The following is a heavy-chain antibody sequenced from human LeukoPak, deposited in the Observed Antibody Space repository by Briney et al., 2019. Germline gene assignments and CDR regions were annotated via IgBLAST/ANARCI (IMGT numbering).Heavy chain of an antibody. J-gene: IGHJ4*02. V-gene: IGHV3-9*01. CDR3: AKVGL. CDR1: GFIFGDYA. CDR2: ISWKSDRI. Sequence: PGGSLRLSCVACGFIFGDYAMHWVRQTPEKGLEWVSGISWKSDRIVYADSVKGRFTTSRDNAKKTLYLQMNNLRPDDTALYYCAKVGLWGQGTLVTVSS.